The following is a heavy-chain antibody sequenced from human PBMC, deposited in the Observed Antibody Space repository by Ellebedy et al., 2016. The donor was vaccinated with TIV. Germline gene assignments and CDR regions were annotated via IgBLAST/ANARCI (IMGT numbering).Heavy chain of an antibody. J-gene: IGHJ4*02. CDR1: GSSISSGNY. D-gene: IGHD5-24*01. V-gene: IGHV4-38-2*01. Sequence: MPSETLSLTCSVSGSSISSGNYWGWVRQPPEKGLEWIGNIYYSGTIYYSPSLKSRITISVDTSKNQFSLKLNSVTAADTAVYYCARRDYNFGRPYDFWGQGIQVTVSS. CDR2: IYYSGTI. CDR3: ARRDYNFGRPYDF.